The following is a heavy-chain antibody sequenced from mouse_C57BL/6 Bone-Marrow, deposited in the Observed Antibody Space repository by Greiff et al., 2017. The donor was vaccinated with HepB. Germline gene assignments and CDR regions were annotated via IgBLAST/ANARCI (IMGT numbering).Heavy chain of an antibody. V-gene: IGHV5-6*01. D-gene: IGHD3-2*02. J-gene: IGHJ2*01. CDR3: ARQGQLRLLGFDY. Sequence: EVQVVESGGDLVKPGGSLKLSCAASGFTFSSYGMSWVRQTPDKRLEWVATISSGGSYTYYPDSVKGRFTISRDNAKNTLYLQMSSLKSEDTAMYYCARQGQLRLLGFDYWGQGTTLTVSS. CDR1: GFTFSSYG. CDR2: ISSGGSYT.